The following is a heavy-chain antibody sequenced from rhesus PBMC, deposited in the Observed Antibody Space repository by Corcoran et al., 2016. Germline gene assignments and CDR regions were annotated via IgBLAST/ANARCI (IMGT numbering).Heavy chain of an antibody. CDR2: ISWISGTI. D-gene: IGHD3-22*01. Sequence: EVQLVESGGALAQPGGSLRLSCAASGCTIDEYASSRVRQAPGKGLEWVSRISWISGTIYYADSVKGRFTISRDNAKNSLFLQMDRLRAEDTAVYYCTRESDGSLDVWGRGVLVTVSS. CDR1: GCTIDEYA. CDR3: TRESDGSLDV. V-gene: IGHV3-134*01. J-gene: IGHJ5-2*02.